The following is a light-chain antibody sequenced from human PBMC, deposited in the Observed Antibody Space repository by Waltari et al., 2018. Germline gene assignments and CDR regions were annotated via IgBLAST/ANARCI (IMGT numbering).Light chain of an antibody. CDR1: SSDVGRYNY. J-gene: IGLJ2*01. CDR2: DVS. CDR3: SSHSNSGSYVV. Sequence: QSALTQPASVSGSPGQSITISCTGTSSDVGRYNYVPRYQQHPGKAPKLMIYDVSYRPSGVSDRFSGSKSGNTASLTISGLQAEDEADYYCSSHSNSGSYVVFGGGTKLTVL. V-gene: IGLV2-14*03.